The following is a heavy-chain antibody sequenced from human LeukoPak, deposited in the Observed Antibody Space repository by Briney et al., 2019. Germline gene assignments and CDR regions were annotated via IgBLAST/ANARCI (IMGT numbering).Heavy chain of an antibody. J-gene: IGHJ4*02. Sequence: SETLSLTCTVSGGSISSYYWSWIRQPPGKGLEWIGRIYTSGSTNYNPSLKSRVTISVDTSKNQFSLKLSSVTAADTAVYYCAREEGYCGGDCYWDDYWGQGTLVTVSS. D-gene: IGHD2-21*02. CDR1: GGSISSYY. CDR3: AREEGYCGGDCYWDDY. CDR2: IYTSGST. V-gene: IGHV4-4*08.